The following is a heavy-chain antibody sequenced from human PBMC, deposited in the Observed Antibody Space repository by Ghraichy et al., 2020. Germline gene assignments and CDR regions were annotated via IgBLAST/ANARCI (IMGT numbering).Heavy chain of an antibody. CDR2: IYYSGST. Sequence: SETLSLTCTVSGSSISGFSWGWIRQPPGEGLEWIAYIYYSGSTNYKSSLKSRVTISLDTSKNQFSLRLTSVTAADTAVYYCARHRNPYCTSANCHDDAFDLWGHGTMVTFSS. J-gene: IGHJ3*01. CDR1: GSSISGFS. V-gene: IGHV4-59*08. CDR3: ARHRNPYCTSANCHDDAFDL. D-gene: IGHD2-2*01.